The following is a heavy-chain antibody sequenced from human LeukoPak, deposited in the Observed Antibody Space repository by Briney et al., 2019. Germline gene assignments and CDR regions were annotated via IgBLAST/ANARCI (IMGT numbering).Heavy chain of an antibody. CDR2: IYPSGTT. CDR1: GYSISSGFY. D-gene: IGHD6-13*01. CDR3: ARAYSSSWYFNWFDP. V-gene: IGHV4-38-2*02. J-gene: IGHJ5*02. Sequence: SETLSLTCTVSGYSISSGFYWGWIRQPPGKGLEWIGNIYPSGTTYYNPSLKTRVTISVDTSKNQFSLKLSSVTAADTAVYFCARAYSSSWYFNWFDPWGQGTLVTVSS.